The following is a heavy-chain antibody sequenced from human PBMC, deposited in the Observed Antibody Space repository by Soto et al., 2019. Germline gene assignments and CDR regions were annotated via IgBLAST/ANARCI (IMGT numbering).Heavy chain of an antibody. CDR1: GGTFSSYA. D-gene: IGHD6-6*01. Sequence: SVKVSCKASGGTFSSYAISWVRQAPGQGLEWMGGIIPIFGTANYAQKFQGRVTITADESTSTAYMELSGLRSEDTAVYYCATTPAAARFFNWFDPWGQGTLVTVSS. J-gene: IGHJ5*02. V-gene: IGHV1-69*13. CDR2: IIPIFGTA. CDR3: ATTPAAARFFNWFDP.